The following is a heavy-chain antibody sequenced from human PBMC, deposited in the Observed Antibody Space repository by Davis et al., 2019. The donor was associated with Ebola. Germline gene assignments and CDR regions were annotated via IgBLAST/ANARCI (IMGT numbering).Heavy chain of an antibody. CDR1: GFTFSSYA. V-gene: IGHV3-23*01. J-gene: IGHJ4*02. D-gene: IGHD6-13*01. Sequence: GGSLRLSCAASGFTFSSYAMSWVRQAPGRGLEWVSTISGNGGSTYSADSVKGRFIISRDNSKNTLYLQVNSLRAEDTAVYYCAKGGPIAASGTKSLDSWGQGTLVTVSS. CDR2: ISGNGGST. CDR3: AKGGPIAASGTKSLDS.